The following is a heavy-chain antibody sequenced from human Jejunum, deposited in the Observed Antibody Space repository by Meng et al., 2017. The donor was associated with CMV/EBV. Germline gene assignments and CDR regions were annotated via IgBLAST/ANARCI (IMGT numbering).Heavy chain of an antibody. CDR2: ISGYNGNT. Sequence: TLDTYGISWVRKAPGPGREWMGWISGYNGNTNYAQKFQGRVTLTREISTTTAYMELRSLRSDDTAVYYCARGLVRFGEHTDAMDVWGPGTTVTVSS. J-gene: IGHJ6*02. V-gene: IGHV1-18*01. D-gene: IGHD3-10*01. CDR3: ARGLVRFGEHTDAMDV. CDR1: TLDTYG.